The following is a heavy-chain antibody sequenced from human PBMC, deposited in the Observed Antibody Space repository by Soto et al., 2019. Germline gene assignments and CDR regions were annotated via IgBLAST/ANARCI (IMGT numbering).Heavy chain of an antibody. D-gene: IGHD2-2*01. CDR2: ISGSGASP. J-gene: IGHJ4*02. V-gene: IGHV3-23*01. CDR3: AKARCSTTNCYVPDY. CDR1: GFTFSTYT. Sequence: GGSLRLSCAASGFTFSTYTMSWVRRAPGKGLEWVSAISGSGASPSYADSVQGRFTISRDNPKRTLYLQMNNLRAEDTAVYYCAKARCSTTNCYVPDYRGQGTLVTVS.